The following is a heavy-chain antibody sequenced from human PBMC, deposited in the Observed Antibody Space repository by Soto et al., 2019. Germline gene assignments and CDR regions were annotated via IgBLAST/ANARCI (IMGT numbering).Heavy chain of an antibody. Sequence: QITLKESGPTLVRPTQTLTLTCSFSGFSVNSDGVGVAWIRQPPGRALEWLALIFWDGDKRYSPSLKSRLTITKDTSKNQVVLTMTDMDPVDTATYYCAHSNRRPSSRGGNCYSCDYWGQGILVTVSS. D-gene: IGHD2-15*01. CDR2: IFWDGDK. CDR1: GFSVNSDGVG. CDR3: AHSNRRPSSRGGNCYSCDY. V-gene: IGHV2-5*02. J-gene: IGHJ4*02.